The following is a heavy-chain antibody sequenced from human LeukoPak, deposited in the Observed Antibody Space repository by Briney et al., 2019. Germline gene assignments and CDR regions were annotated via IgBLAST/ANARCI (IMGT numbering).Heavy chain of an antibody. D-gene: IGHD6-19*01. J-gene: IGHJ5*02. CDR3: AVIAVGGKSDP. CDR2: IIPIFGTA. CDR1: GGTFSSYA. V-gene: IGHV1-69*05. Sequence: AASVKVSCKASGGTFSSYAISWVRQAPGQGLEWMGRIIPIFGTANYAQKFQGRVTITTDESTSTAYMELSSLRSEDTAVYYCAVIAVGGKSDPWGQETLVTVSS.